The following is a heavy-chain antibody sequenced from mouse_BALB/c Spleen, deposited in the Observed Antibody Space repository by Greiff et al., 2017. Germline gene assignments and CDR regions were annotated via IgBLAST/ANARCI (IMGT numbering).Heavy chain of an antibody. J-gene: IGHJ3*01. D-gene: IGHD2-4*01. CDR2: IYPGDGDT. CDR1: GYTFTSYW. CDR3: ARLDDSWFAY. V-gene: IGHV1-87*01. Sequence: VHLVESGAELARPGASVKLSCKASGYTFTSYWMQWVKQRPGQGLEWIGAIYPGDGDTRYTQKFKGKATLTADKSSSTAYMQLSSLASEDSAVYYCARLDDSWFAYWGQGTLVTVSA.